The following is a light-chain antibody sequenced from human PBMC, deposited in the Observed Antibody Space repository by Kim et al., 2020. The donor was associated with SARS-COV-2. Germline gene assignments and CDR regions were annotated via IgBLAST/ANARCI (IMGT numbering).Light chain of an antibody. Sequence: QAVVTQEPSLTVSPGGTVTLTCGSSTGAVTSGHYPYWFQQKPGQAPRTLIFDTSNKHSWTPARFSGSLLGGKAALTLSGAQPEDEAEYYCLLSYSGLREVFGGGTQLTVL. CDR1: TGAVTSGHY. J-gene: IGLJ3*02. CDR2: DTS. CDR3: LLSYSGLREV. V-gene: IGLV7-46*01.